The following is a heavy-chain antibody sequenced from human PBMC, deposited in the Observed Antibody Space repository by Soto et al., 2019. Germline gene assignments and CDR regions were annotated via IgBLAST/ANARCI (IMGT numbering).Heavy chain of an antibody. V-gene: IGHV3-30-3*01. CDR1: GFTFSSYA. Sequence: QVQLVESGGGVVQPGRSLRLSCAASGFTFSSYAMHWVRQAPGKGLEWVAVISYDGSNKYYADSVKGRFTISRDNSKNTLYLQMNSLRAEDTAVYYCARDIAGAGRGPSWYYGMDVWGQGTTVTVSS. J-gene: IGHJ6*02. CDR3: ARDIAGAGRGPSWYYGMDV. CDR2: ISYDGSNK. D-gene: IGHD6-13*01.